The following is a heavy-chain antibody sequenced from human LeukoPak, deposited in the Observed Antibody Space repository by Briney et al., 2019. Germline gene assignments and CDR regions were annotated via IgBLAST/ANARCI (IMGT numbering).Heavy chain of an antibody. V-gene: IGHV4-59*12. CDR1: GGSISSYY. CDR2: IYHSGST. CDR3: AREDTAMVTDY. J-gene: IGHJ4*02. D-gene: IGHD5-18*01. Sequence: SETLSLTCTVSGGSISSYYWSWIRQPPGKGLEWIGYIYHSGSTYYNLSLKSRVTISVDRSKNQFSLKLSSVTAADTAVYYCAREDTAMVTDYWGQGTLVTVSS.